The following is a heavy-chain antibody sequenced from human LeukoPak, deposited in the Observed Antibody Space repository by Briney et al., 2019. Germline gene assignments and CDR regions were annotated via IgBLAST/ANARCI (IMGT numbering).Heavy chain of an antibody. CDR2: ISSTGSAT. V-gene: IGHV3-23*01. Sequence: GGSLRLSCAASGFTFSSFAMSWVRRAPGKGLEWVSTISSTGSATFYADSVKGRFTISRDNSKNTLYLQMNSLRAEDTAVYYCASEGNWGQGTLVTVSS. CDR1: GFTFSSFA. J-gene: IGHJ4*02. CDR3: ASEGN.